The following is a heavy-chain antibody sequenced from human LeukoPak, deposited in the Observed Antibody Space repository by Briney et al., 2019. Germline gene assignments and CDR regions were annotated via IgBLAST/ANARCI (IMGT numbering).Heavy chain of an antibody. CDR3: ARGRTEKQQLVPSY. CDR2: INPNSGGT. Sequence: ASVKVSCKASGYTFTGCYMHWVRQAPGQGLEWMGWINPNSGGTNYAQKFQGRVTMTRDTSISTAYMELSRLRSDDTAVYYCARGRTEKQQLVPSYWGQGTLVTVSS. V-gene: IGHV1-2*02. CDR1: GYTFTGCY. J-gene: IGHJ4*02. D-gene: IGHD6-13*01.